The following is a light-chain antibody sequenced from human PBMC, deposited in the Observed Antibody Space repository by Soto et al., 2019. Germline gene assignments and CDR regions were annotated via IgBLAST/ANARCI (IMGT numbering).Light chain of an antibody. J-gene: IGKJ1*01. Sequence: DIQMTQSPSTLSASVGDRVTITCRASQSISSWLAWYQQKPGKAPRLLIYKASSLESGIPSRFSGSGSGTEFTLTISRLQTDDFAAYYCQQYNSYSWTFGQGTKVEIK. CDR1: QSISSW. CDR2: KAS. V-gene: IGKV1-5*03. CDR3: QQYNSYSWT.